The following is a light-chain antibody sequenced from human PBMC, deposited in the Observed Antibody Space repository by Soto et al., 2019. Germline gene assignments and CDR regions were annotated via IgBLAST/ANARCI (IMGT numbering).Light chain of an antibody. J-gene: IGKJ1*01. Sequence: IPMTQSPSTLSGSVGDSVPMTCRASQTISSWLAWYQQKPGKAPKLLIYKASTLKSGVPSRFSGSGSGTEFTLTITSLQPDDFATYYCQQYNDYLWTFGQGTKVDIK. CDR3: QQYNDYLWT. CDR1: QTISSW. CDR2: KAS. V-gene: IGKV1-5*03.